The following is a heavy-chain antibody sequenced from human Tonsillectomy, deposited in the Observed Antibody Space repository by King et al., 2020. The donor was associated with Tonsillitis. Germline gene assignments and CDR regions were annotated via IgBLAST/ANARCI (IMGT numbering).Heavy chain of an antibody. V-gene: IGHV3-49*05. CDR1: GFTFGDYA. CDR3: TRGRAAVANYYYHGMDV. Sequence: VQLVESGGGLVKPGRSLRLSCTGSGFTFGDYAMSWFRQAPGKGLEWVGFTRSKVYGGTTEYAASVKGRFTISRDDSTSIAYLQMNSLKTEDTAVYYCTRGRAAVANYYYHGMDVWGQGTTVTVSS. D-gene: IGHD6-19*01. J-gene: IGHJ6*02. CDR2: TRSKVYGGTT.